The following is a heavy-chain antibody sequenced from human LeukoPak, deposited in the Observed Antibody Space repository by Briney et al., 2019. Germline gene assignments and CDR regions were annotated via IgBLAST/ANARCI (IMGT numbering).Heavy chain of an antibody. D-gene: IGHD3-16*01. Sequence: GGSLRLSCAPSGFTLITNDMTWVPQAPGKGVECVSVLYIDGKTKYADSVHGRFTISTHKSKKTPHLKINSLLPHHTAVYYCARGVEPLAANTLAYCGQGTLVTVSS. CDR1: GFTLITND. V-gene: IGHV3-53*01. CDR2: LYIDGKT. CDR3: ARGVEPLAANTLAY. J-gene: IGHJ4*02.